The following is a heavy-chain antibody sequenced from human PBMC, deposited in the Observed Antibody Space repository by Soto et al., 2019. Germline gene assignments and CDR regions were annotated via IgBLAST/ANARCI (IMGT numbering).Heavy chain of an antibody. CDR1: GYTFTNYG. V-gene: IGHV1-18*01. Sequence: QVHLVQSGVEVKKPGASVKVSCKASGYTFTNYGIRWLRPAPGQGLEWRGWIVTYNGNTNSAQKRQGRVTMTTDPSTTTGYMELRSMRSDDTAVYDCARGPQSPGWRGKWFDRWVQGTLVTVYS. CDR3: ARGPQSPGWRGKWFDR. J-gene: IGHJ5*02. CDR2: IVTYNGNT. D-gene: IGHD6-19*01.